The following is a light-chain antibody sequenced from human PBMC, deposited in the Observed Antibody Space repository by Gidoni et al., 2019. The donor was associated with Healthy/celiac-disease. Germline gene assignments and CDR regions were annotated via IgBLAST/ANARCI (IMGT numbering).Light chain of an antibody. CDR1: HSVSSSY. CDR3: QQYGSSPLIT. J-gene: IGKJ5*01. V-gene: IGKV3-20*01. Sequence: VLTQSPGTLSLSPGERATLSCRASHSVSSSYLAWYQQKPVQAPRLLIYGASSRATGIPDRFSGSGSGTDFTLTISRLEPEDFAVYYCQQYGSSPLITFGQGTRLEIK. CDR2: GAS.